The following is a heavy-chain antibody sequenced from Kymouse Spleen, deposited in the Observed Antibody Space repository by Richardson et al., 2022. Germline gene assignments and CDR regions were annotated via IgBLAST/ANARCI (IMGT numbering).Heavy chain of an antibody. J-gene: IGHJ6*02. Sequence: QVQLVESGGGVVQPGRSLRLSCAASGFTFSSYGMHWVRQAPGKGLEWVAVIWYDGSNKYYADSVKGRFTISRDNSKNTLYLQMNSLRAEDTAVYYCARVEYSSSFGGMDVWGQGTTVTVSS. CDR3: ARVEYSSSFGGMDV. V-gene: IGHV3-33*01. CDR1: GFTFSSYG. D-gene: IGHD6-6*01. CDR2: IWYDGSNK.